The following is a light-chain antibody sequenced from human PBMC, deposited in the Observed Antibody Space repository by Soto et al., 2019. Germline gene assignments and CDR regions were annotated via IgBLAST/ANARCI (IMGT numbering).Light chain of an antibody. J-gene: IGKJ1*01. Sequence: LVLTQAPGTLSLSPGGRRTLSCRASQSVSTSNLAWYQQTPGXAPXXLIYGASRRATGIPDRFSGSGSGTDFTLTISRLEPEDFAVDYCQQYGSSGTFGQGTKVDIK. V-gene: IGKV3-20*01. CDR3: QQYGSSGT. CDR1: QSVSTSN. CDR2: GAS.